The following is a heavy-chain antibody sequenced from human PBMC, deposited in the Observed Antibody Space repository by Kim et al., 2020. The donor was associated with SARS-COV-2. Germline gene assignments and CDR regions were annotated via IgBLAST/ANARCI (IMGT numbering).Heavy chain of an antibody. CDR3: ARGRAGVVPSPIMGLGPYYDYYALDV. CDR2: INHSGGT. CDR1: VGSFSGYQ. Sequence: SETLSLTCAVYVGSFSGYQWTWIRQSPAKGLEWIGEINHSGGTNYNPSLESRVALSVDTSKNQFSLKVKSVAAADTAVYFCARGRAGVVPSPIMGLGPYYDYYALDVWGQGTTRQRLL. D-gene: IGHD3-3*01. V-gene: IGHV4-34*01. J-gene: IGHJ6*02.